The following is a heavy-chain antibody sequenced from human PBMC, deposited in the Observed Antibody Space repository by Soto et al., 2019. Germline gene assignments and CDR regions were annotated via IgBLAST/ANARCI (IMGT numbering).Heavy chain of an antibody. J-gene: IGHJ4*02. Sequence: PSETLSLTCTVSGGSISSYYWSWIRQPPGKGLEWIGYIYYSGSTNYNPSLKSRVTISVDTSKNQFSLKLSSVTAADTAVYYCARVKISGRVDYWGQGTLVTVS. CDR1: GGSISSYY. CDR3: ARVKISGRVDY. D-gene: IGHD2-8*01. V-gene: IGHV4-59*01. CDR2: IYYSGST.